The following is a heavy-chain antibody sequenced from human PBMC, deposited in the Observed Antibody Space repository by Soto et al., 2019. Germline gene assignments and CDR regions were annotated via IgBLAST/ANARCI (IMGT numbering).Heavy chain of an antibody. CDR3: ARDCTGLYCGGEWYCLGACSFDS. Sequence: SVKVSCKASGGTFSSYAISWVRQAPGHGPEWMGRIIPIFGTANYAQKFQGRVTITADESTSTAYMELSSLRSEDTAVYYCARDCTGLYCGGEWYCLGACSFDSWCQGTLVTVSS. CDR1: GGTFSSYA. CDR2: IIPIFGTA. V-gene: IGHV1-69*13. D-gene: IGHD2-21*01. J-gene: IGHJ5*01.